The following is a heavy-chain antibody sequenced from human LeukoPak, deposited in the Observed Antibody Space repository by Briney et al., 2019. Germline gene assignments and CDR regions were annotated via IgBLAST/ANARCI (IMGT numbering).Heavy chain of an antibody. J-gene: IGHJ5*01. CDR2: INPNTGNP. Sequence: ASVKVSCKTSGYTFTNYAMNWVRQAPGQGLEWMGWINPNTGNPTYAQGFTGRFVFSLDTSVTTTYLQISGLKAEDIAVYYCARAYQRLGGLSFPDSWGQGTLVTVSS. V-gene: IGHV7-4-1*02. CDR1: GYTFTNYA. CDR3: ARAYQRLGGLSFPDS. D-gene: IGHD3-16*02.